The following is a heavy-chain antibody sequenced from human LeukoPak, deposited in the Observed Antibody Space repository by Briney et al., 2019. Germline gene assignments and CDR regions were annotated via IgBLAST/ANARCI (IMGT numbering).Heavy chain of an antibody. V-gene: IGHV4-59*08. J-gene: IGHJ4*02. CDR1: GGSISSYY. CDR2: IYYSGST. Sequence: SETLSLTCTVSGGSISSYYWSWIRQPPGKGLEWIGYIYYSGSTNHNPSLKSRVTISVDTSKNQFSLKLSSVTAADTAVYYCARLEGGTSCYDYWGQGTLVTVSS. CDR3: ARLEGGTSCYDY. D-gene: IGHD2-2*01.